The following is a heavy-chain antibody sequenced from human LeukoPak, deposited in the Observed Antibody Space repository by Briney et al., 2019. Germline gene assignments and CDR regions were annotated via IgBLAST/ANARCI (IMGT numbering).Heavy chain of an antibody. V-gene: IGHV4-61*02. CDR2: IYTSGST. J-gene: IGHJ6*03. D-gene: IGHD3-3*01. CDR1: GGSISSGSYY. CDR3: ARAYYDFWSGYHYYMDV. Sequence: SETLSLTCIVSGGSISSGSYYWRWIRQPAGKGLEWIGRIYTSGSTNYNPSLKSRVTISVDTSKNQFSLKLSSVTAADTAVYYCARAYYDFWSGYHYYMDVWGKGTTVTVSS.